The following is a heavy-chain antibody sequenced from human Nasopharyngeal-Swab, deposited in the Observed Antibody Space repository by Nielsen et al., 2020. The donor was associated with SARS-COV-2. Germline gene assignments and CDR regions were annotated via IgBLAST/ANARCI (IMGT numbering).Heavy chain of an antibody. CDR3: ARVVVWSSWPYDY. CDR2: IYHSGST. J-gene: IGHJ4*02. V-gene: IGHV4-30-2*01. CDR1: GGSINSGDNS. D-gene: IGHD6-13*01. Sequence: SETLSLTCAVSGGSINSGDNSWSWIRQPPGKGLEWIGYIYHSGSTYYNPSLKSRVTISVDTSKNQFSLKLSSVTAADTAVYYCARVVVWSSWPYDYWGQGTLVTVSS.